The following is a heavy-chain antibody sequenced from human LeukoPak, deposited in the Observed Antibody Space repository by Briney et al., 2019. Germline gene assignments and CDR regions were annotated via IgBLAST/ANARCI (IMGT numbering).Heavy chain of an antibody. CDR1: GYTFTSYG. J-gene: IGHJ4*02. D-gene: IGHD5-18*01. V-gene: IGHV7-4-1*01. CDR3: Y. CDR2: INTNTGNP. Sequence: GASVKVSCKASGYTFTSYGMNLVRQAPGQGLEWMGWINTNTGNPTYAQGFTGRFVFSLDTSVSTAYYCARDGGYSYGYTHIEYWGQGTLVTVSS.